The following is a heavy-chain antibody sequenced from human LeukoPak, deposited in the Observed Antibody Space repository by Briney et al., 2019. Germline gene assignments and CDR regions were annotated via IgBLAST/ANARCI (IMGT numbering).Heavy chain of an antibody. Sequence: GGSLRLSCAASGFTFSSYAMSWVRQAPGKGLEWVSAISGSGGSTYYADSVKGRFTISRDNSKNTLYLRMNSLRAEDTAVYYCAKDVAAAGPFNWFDPWGQGTLVTVSS. D-gene: IGHD6-13*01. CDR2: ISGSGGST. V-gene: IGHV3-23*01. J-gene: IGHJ5*02. CDR3: AKDVAAAGPFNWFDP. CDR1: GFTFSSYA.